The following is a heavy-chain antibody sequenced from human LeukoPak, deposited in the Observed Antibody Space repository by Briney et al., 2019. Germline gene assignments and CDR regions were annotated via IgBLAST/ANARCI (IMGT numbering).Heavy chain of an antibody. CDR3: ARDTNYYGLY. Sequence: GGSLRLSCAASGFTFSSYEMNWVRQAPGKGLEWVSYISSSGSTIYYADSVKGRFTISSDNAKNSLYLQMNSLRAEDTAVYYCARDTNYYGLYWGQGTLVTVSS. CDR2: ISSSGSTI. V-gene: IGHV3-48*03. CDR1: GFTFSSYE. D-gene: IGHD3-10*01. J-gene: IGHJ4*02.